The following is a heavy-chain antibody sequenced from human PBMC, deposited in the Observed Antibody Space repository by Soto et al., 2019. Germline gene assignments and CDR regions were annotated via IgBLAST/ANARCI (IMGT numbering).Heavy chain of an antibody. J-gene: IGHJ5*02. V-gene: IGHV4-59*01. D-gene: IGHD2-15*01. Sequence: QVQLQESGPGLVKPSETLSLTCTVSGGSISTYYWSWIRQPPGKGLEWIGYIYYTGSTNYNPSLKSRVTISVDTSKNQFSLKLSSVTAADTAVYYCARASGCSGDSCAFDPWGQRTLVTVSS. CDR1: GGSISTYY. CDR3: ARASGCSGDSCAFDP. CDR2: IYYTGST.